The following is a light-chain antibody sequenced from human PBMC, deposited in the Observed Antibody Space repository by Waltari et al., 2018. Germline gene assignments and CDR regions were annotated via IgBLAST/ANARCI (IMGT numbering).Light chain of an antibody. CDR1: QSVSRT. Sequence: IVLTQSPGSLSLSPGERATLSCRASQSVSRTLAWYQQKPGQAPKLLIYGASIRATGIPDRFTGSGSGTDFSLTISSLEPEDFAIYSCQHYVSLPATFGQGTKVEIK. CDR2: GAS. V-gene: IGKV3-20*01. J-gene: IGKJ1*01. CDR3: QHYVSLPAT.